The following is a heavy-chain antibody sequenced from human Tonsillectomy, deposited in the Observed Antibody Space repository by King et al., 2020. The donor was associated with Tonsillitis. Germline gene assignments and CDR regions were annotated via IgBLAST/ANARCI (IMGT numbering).Heavy chain of an antibody. Sequence: VQLVESGGGLVQPGRSLRLSCAASGFASDDYGMHWVRQAPGKGLEWVSGISWNSGSIGYADSVKGRFTISRDNARNSLYLQMNGLRPEDTALYYCAKDRGTNWLYWYRDLWGRGTLVTVSA. CDR2: ISWNSGSI. CDR3: AKDRGTNWLYWYRDL. CDR1: GFASDDYG. J-gene: IGHJ2*01. V-gene: IGHV3-9*02. D-gene: IGHD1-1*01.